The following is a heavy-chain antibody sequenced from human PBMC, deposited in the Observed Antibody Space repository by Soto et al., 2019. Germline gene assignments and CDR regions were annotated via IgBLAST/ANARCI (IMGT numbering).Heavy chain of an antibody. D-gene: IGHD3-22*01. CDR2: IKWDASEK. J-gene: IGHJ3*02. CDR1: GFTFGIYW. V-gene: IGHV3-7*03. Sequence: GGSLRLSCAASGFTFGIYWRSWVRQAPGKGLEWLATIKWDASEKKYVDSVKGRFTMSRDNAKNSLYLQMDSLRAEDTDVYYCARDVRTTMIVVVSRAFDIWGRGTMVTVSS. CDR3: ARDVRTTMIVVVSRAFDI.